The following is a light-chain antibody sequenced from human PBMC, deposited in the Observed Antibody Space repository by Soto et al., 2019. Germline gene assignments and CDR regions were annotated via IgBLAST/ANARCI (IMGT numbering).Light chain of an antibody. V-gene: IGKV1-13*02. J-gene: IGKJ4*01. CDR1: QGIGSA. Sequence: ALQLTQSPSSLSASVGDRVTITCRASQGIGSALAWYQQKPGKPPKLLIYDASSLESGVPSRFSGSGAGTDLTLTIRSLQPEDFATYYCQQFKTYPLTFGGGTKVEIK. CDR3: QQFKTYPLT. CDR2: DAS.